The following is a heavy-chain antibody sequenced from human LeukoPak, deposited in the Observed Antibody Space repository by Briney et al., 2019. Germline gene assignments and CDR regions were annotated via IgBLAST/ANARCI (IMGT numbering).Heavy chain of an antibody. CDR2: ISGSGDAT. D-gene: IGHD1-1*01. V-gene: IGHV3-23*01. J-gene: IGHJ4*02. CDR3: ARLSGTSGTTSRVLHY. CDR1: GFTFSDFA. Sequence: PGGSLRLSFAASGFTFSDFAMSWVRRAPGKRLEWVSAISGSGDATYYPVSVKGRFTISRDNSENTVYLQVNSLRADDTAVYYCARLSGTSGTTSRVLHYWGQGALVTVSS.